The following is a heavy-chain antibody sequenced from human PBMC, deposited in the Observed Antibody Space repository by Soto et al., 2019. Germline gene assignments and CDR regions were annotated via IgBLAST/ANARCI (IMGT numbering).Heavy chain of an antibody. CDR1: GGSIRGYY. J-gene: IGHJ6*02. CDR2: MYNTGST. V-gene: IGHV4-59*01. CDR3: ARDLWGSSDTACYPLDV. D-gene: IGHD2-2*01. Sequence: SETLSLTCTVSGGSIRGYYWSWIRQPPGKGLEWIGYMYNTGSTVYNPSFKSRVTISVDTSKNQFSLKLNSVTAADTAVYYCARDLWGSSDTACYPLDVRGQAPTVT.